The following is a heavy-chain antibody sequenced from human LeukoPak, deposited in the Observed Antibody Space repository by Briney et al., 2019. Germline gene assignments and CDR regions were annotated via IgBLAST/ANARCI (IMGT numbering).Heavy chain of an antibody. V-gene: IGHV1-69*06. CDR1: GGTFSSYA. CDR2: IIPIFGTA. D-gene: IGHD3-16*02. J-gene: IGHJ5*02. CDR3: ARESTFGGVIVLGEDLYWFDP. Sequence: SVKVSCTASGGTFSSYAISWVRQAPGQGLEWMGGIIPIFGTANYAQKFQGRVTITADKSTSTAYMELSSLRSEDTAVYYCARESTFGGVIVLGEDLYWFDPWGQGTLVTVSS.